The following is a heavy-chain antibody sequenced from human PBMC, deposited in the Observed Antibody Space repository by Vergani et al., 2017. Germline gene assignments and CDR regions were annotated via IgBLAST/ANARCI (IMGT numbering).Heavy chain of an antibody. CDR2: IKQDGSEK. V-gene: IGHV3-7*01. J-gene: IGHJ4*02. D-gene: IGHD6-13*01. CDR1: GFTFSSYW. CDR3: ARVGERGIAAAGTLDY. Sequence: EVQLVESGGGLVQPGGSLRLSCAASGFTFSSYWMSWVRQAPGKGLEWVANIKQDGSEKYYVDSVKGRFTISRDNAKNSQYLQMNSLRAEDTAVYYCARVGERGIAAAGTLDYWGQGTLVTVSS.